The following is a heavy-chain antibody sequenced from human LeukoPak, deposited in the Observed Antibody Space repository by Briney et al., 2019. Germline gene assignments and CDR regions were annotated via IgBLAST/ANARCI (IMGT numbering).Heavy chain of an antibody. J-gene: IGHJ4*02. Sequence: GALRLSCTVSGFTVSSNSMSWVRRAPGKGLEWVSFIYSGGNTHNSDSVKGRFTISRDNSKNTLYLQMNSLRAEDTAMYYCARRATTERGHSYGLDFWGQGTLVTVSS. CDR1: GFTVSSNS. CDR2: IYSGGNT. CDR3: ARRATTERGHSYGLDF. V-gene: IGHV3-66*01. D-gene: IGHD5-18*01.